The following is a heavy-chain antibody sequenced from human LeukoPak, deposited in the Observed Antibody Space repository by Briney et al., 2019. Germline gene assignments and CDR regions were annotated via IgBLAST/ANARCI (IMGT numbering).Heavy chain of an antibody. D-gene: IGHD1-26*01. Sequence: GGSLRLSCAASGFPFSGYAMHWVRQAPGKGLEWVAIISYDGSIELYADSVRGRFTVSRDNSKNTVYLQMNSLRTDDTARYFCAREEEGELPDYWGQGTLVTVSS. V-gene: IGHV3-30*03. CDR2: ISYDGSIE. CDR1: GFPFSGYA. CDR3: AREEEGELPDY. J-gene: IGHJ4*02.